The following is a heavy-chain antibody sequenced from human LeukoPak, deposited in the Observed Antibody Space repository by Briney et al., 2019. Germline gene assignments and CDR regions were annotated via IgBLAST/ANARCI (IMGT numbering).Heavy chain of an antibody. CDR1: GFTFSNAW. J-gene: IGHJ4*02. CDR3: TTEPYYDILTGYYPIDY. Sequence: GGSLRLSCAASGFTFSNAWMSWVRQAPGKGLEWVGRIKSKTDGGTTDYAAPVKGRFTISRDDSKNTLYLQMNSLKTEDTAVCYCTTEPYYDILTGYYPIDYWGQGTLVTVSS. CDR2: IKSKTDGGTT. V-gene: IGHV3-15*01. D-gene: IGHD3-9*01.